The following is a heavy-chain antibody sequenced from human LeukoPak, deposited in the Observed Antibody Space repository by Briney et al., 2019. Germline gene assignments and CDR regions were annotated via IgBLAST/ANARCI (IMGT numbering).Heavy chain of an antibody. V-gene: IGHV3-7*01. CDR3: ARRYFDY. CDR1: GFTFNSYC. CDR2: IKQNGSTN. J-gene: IGHJ4*02. Sequence: GGSLRLSCVVSGFTFNSYCMSWVRQAPGKGLEWVANIKQNGSTNYYLNSVKRRFPISRDNAKSSLYLQINNLRSENTAVYYCARRYFDYGGPGTLVTVSS.